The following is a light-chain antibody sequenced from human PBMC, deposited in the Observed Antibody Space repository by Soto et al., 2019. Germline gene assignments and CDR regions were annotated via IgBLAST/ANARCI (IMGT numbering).Light chain of an antibody. CDR3: QQYDNWPFT. Sequence: EVVMTQSPATLSVSPGEGATLSCRASQSVSSKLAGYQKKPGQAPRLLIYGASPRATGIPARFSGSESGTELALTISSLQSEDFAVYYWQQYDNWPFTFGHGTKVDIK. J-gene: IGKJ3*01. V-gene: IGKV3-15*01. CDR2: GAS. CDR1: QSVSSK.